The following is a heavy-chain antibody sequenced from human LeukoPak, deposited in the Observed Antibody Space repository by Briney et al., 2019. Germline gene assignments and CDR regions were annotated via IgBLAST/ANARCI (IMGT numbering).Heavy chain of an antibody. D-gene: IGHD2-2*01. Sequence: ASVKVSCKASGGTFSSYAISWVRQAPGQGLEWMGGIIPIFGTANYAQKFQGRVTITADESTSTAYMELSSLRSEDTAVYYCARGPTTVVPAAAYLDYWGQGTLVTVSS. CDR3: ARGPTTVVPAAAYLDY. V-gene: IGHV1-69*13. CDR2: IIPIFGTA. CDR1: GGTFSSYA. J-gene: IGHJ4*02.